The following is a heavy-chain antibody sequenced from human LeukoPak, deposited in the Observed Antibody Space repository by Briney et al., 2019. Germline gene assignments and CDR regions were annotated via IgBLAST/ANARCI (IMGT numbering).Heavy chain of an antibody. Sequence: GGSLRLSCAASGFTFSSYWMHWVRQAPGKGLVWVSRINSDESSTTYADSVKGRFTISRDNAKNTLYLQMNSLRAEDTAVYYCARVKGELNFDHWGQGTLVTVSS. D-gene: IGHD1-26*01. CDR2: INSDESST. CDR3: ARVKGELNFDH. J-gene: IGHJ4*02. V-gene: IGHV3-74*01. CDR1: GFTFSSYW.